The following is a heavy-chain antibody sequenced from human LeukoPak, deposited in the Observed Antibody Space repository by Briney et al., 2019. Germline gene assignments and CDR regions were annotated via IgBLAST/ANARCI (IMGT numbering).Heavy chain of an antibody. CDR1: GGSITTRDYY. Sequence: SETLSLTCIVSGGSITTRDYYWGWIRQPPGKGLEWIGSLHYSGTIYYNPSLKSRVTISVDTSKNQFPLKVNFVTAADTAVYYCARRNYYASGSYFPWGPGTLVTVSS. CDR3: ARRNYYASGSYFP. V-gene: IGHV4-39*01. D-gene: IGHD3-10*01. CDR2: LHYSGTI. J-gene: IGHJ5*02.